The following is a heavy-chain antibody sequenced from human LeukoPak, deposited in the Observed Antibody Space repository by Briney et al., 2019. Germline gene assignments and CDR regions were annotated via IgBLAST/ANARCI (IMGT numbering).Heavy chain of an antibody. CDR1: GFMFTRYA. CDR2: VRGSDAGT. D-gene: IGHD1-26*01. Sequence: GGSLRLSCEASGFMFTRYAMIWVRQAPGKGLEWVSAVRGSDAGTSYADSVKGRFTISRDNSKNTLYLQMNSLRAEDTAVYYCAKNRGGSYYSGSDYWGQGTLVTVSS. V-gene: IGHV3-23*01. J-gene: IGHJ4*02. CDR3: AKNRGGSYYSGSDY.